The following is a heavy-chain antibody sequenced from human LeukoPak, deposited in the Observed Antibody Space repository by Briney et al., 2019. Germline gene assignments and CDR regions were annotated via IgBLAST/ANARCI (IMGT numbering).Heavy chain of an antibody. CDR2: VSTDGTTT. Sequence: PGGSLRLSCAASGFSLRNYWMHWVRQVSGRGLVWVSHVSTDGTTTNYADSVKGRLTISRDNARNTLSLQVSSLKVEDTGVYFCARTRGRTVFDLWGQGTMVTVSS. CDR3: ARTRGRTVFDL. D-gene: IGHD3-10*01. V-gene: IGHV3-74*01. J-gene: IGHJ3*01. CDR1: GFSLRNYW.